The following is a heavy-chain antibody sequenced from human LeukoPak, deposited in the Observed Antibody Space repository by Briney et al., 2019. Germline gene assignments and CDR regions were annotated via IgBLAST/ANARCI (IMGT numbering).Heavy chain of an antibody. V-gene: IGHV1-2*02. CDR2: INPNSGGT. Sequence: GASVKVSCKASGYTFTGYYMHWVRQAPGQGLEWMGWINPNSGGTNYAQKFQGRVTMTRDTSISTAYMELSRLRSDDTAVYYCARDQFGGDDYCFDYWGQGTLVTVSS. CDR3: ARDQFGGDDYCFDY. J-gene: IGHJ4*02. D-gene: IGHD3-16*01. CDR1: GYTFTGYY.